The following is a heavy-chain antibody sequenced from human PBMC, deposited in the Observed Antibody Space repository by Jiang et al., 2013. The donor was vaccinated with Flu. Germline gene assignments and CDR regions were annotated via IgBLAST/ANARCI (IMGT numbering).Heavy chain of an antibody. J-gene: IGHJ4*02. CDR1: GFTFSSYA. Sequence: VQLLESGGGLVQPGGSLRLSCAASGFTFSSYAMSWVRQAPGKGLEWVSAISGSGGSTYYADSVKGRFTISRDNSKNTLYLQMNSLRAEDTAVYYCAKARMIAMWELLGERSVFDYWGQGTLVTVSS. D-gene: IGHD1-26*01. CDR3: AKARMIAMWELLGERSVFDY. CDR2: ISGSGGST. V-gene: IGHV3-23*01.